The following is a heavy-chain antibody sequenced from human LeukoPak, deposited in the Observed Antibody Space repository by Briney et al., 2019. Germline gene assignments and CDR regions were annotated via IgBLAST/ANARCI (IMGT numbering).Heavy chain of an antibody. CDR3: ARSWLIYDAFDI. CDR2: INAGNGNT. CDR1: GYTFTSYA. D-gene: IGHD6-19*01. Sequence: ASVKVSCKASGYTFTSYAMHWVRQAPGQRLEWMGWINAGNGNTKYSQEFQGRVTITRDTSASTAYMELSSLRSEDMAVYYCARSWLIYDAFDIWGQGTMVTVSS. J-gene: IGHJ3*02. V-gene: IGHV1-3*03.